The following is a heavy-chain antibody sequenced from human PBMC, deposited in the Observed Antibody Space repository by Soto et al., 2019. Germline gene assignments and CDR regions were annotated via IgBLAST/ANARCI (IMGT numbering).Heavy chain of an antibody. CDR1: GGSISSNNW. J-gene: IGHJ4*01. V-gene: IGHV4-4*02. D-gene: IGHD4-17*01. Sequence: QVQLQESGPGLVKASGTLSLTCAVSGGSISSNNWWSWVRQPPGKGLEWIGEIYHSGSTNYNPSLKSRVTISVDNSKNQFSLKVSSVTAADTAVYYCARSTVTEDYWGQEPWSPSPQ. CDR3: ARSTVTEDY. CDR2: IYHSGST.